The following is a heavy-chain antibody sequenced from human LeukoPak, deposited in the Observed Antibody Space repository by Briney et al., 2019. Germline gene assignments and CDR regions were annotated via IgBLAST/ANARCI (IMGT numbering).Heavy chain of an antibody. V-gene: IGHV3-30*02. CDR3: AKPYYFDY. CDR2: IWYDGSNK. Sequence: PGGSLRLSCAASGFTFSSYGMHWVRQAPGKGLEWVAFIWYDGSNKYYADSVKGRFTISRDNSKNTLYLQMNSLRAEDTAVYYCAKPYYFDYWGQGTLVTVSS. CDR1: GFTFSSYG. J-gene: IGHJ4*02.